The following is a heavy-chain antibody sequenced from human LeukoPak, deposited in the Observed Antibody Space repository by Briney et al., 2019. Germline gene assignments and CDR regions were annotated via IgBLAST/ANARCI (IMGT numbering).Heavy chain of an antibody. CDR3: AKSNYYDSSGYPY. V-gene: IGHV3-53*01. D-gene: IGHD3-22*01. Sequence: PGGSLRLSCAASGFTVSSNYMSWVRQAPGKGLEWVSVIYSGGSTYYADSVKGRFTISRDNSKNTLYLQMNSLRAEDTAVYYCAKSNYYDSSGYPYWGQGTLVTVSS. CDR2: IYSGGST. CDR1: GFTVSSNY. J-gene: IGHJ4*02.